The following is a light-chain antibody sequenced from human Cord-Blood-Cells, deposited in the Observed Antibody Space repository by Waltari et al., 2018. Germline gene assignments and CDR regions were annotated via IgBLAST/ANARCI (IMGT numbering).Light chain of an antibody. CDR2: AAS. J-gene: IGKJ4*01. V-gene: IGKV1-9*01. CDR1: QGISRY. CDR3: QQLYSNRRS. Sequence: DIQLTQSPLYLSSPVGDRVTTTCRASQGISRYLNWYQQKPGKAPKLLIYAASNLQSGVPSRFSGSGSGTEFTLTISSLQPEDFATYYCQQLYSNRRSFGGGTKLEIK.